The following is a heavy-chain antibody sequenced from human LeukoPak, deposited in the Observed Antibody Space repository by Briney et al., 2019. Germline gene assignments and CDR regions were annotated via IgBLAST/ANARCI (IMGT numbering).Heavy chain of an antibody. CDR1: GYSITSAYY. Sequence: ASETLSLTCTVSGYSITSAYYWGWIRQSPGKGPAWIGSIYHSGSSYYNPSLKSRVTISVDTSKNHFSLKLTSVTAADTAVYYCAREHYYDSTAYLDWGQGTLVSVSS. CDR2: IYHSGSS. J-gene: IGHJ4*02. V-gene: IGHV4-38-2*02. CDR3: AREHYYDSTAYLD. D-gene: IGHD3-22*01.